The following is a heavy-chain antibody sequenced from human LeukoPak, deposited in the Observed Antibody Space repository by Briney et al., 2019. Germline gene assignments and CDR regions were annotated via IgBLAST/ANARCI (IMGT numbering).Heavy chain of an antibody. CDR3: ASNDYKIDY. D-gene: IGHD4/OR15-4a*01. CDR1: GGSISSGGYS. J-gene: IGHJ4*02. V-gene: IGHV4-30-2*01. CDR2: IYHRGST. Sequence: SETLSLTCAVSGGSISSGGYSWSWIRQPPGKGLEWIGYIYHRGSTYYNPSLKSRVTISVDRSKHQFSLKLSSVTAADTAVYYCASNDYKIDYWGQGTLVTVSS.